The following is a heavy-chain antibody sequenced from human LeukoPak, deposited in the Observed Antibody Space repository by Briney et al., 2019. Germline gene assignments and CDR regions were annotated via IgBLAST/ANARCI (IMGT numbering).Heavy chain of an antibody. V-gene: IGHV5-51*01. CDR2: IYPGDSDT. J-gene: IGHJ4*02. CDR1: GYIFTTYW. Sequence: GESLKISCRGSGYIFTTYWIGWVRQMPGKGLEWMGIIYPGDSDTRYTPSFQGQVTMSADKSTNTAYLQWSSLRASGTAMYYCARRQGCSSSSCPPDYWGQGTLVTVSP. D-gene: IGHD2-2*01. CDR3: ARRQGCSSSSCPPDY.